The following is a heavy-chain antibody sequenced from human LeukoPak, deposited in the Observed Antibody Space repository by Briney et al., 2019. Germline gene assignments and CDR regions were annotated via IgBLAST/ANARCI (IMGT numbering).Heavy chain of an antibody. CDR1: GGTFSSYA. CDR2: IIPIFGTA. CDR3: ARRYYYDSSGYFDY. J-gene: IGHJ4*02. Sequence: SVKVSCKAFGGTFSSYAISWVRQAPGQGLEWMGRIIPIFGTANYAQKFQGRVTITTDESTSTAYMELSSLRSEDTAVYYCARRYYYDSSGYFDYWGRGTLVTVSS. D-gene: IGHD3-22*01. V-gene: IGHV1-69*05.